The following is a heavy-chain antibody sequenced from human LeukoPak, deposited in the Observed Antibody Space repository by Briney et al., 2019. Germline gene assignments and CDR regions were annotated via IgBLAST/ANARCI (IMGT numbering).Heavy chain of an antibody. CDR1: GLIVRSTS. Sequence: PGGSLRLSCAASGLIVRSTSLTWVRQAPGKGLEWVSLIYSDGTTYYADSVKGRFTISRDNSKNTLYLQMNSLRTEDTAVYYCARERYESGIDYWGQGTLVTVSS. D-gene: IGHD3-3*01. V-gene: IGHV3-53*01. CDR2: IYSDGTT. CDR3: ARERYESGIDY. J-gene: IGHJ4*02.